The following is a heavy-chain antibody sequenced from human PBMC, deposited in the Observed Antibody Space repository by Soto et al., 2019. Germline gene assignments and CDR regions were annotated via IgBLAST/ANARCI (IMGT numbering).Heavy chain of an antibody. J-gene: IGHJ4*02. Sequence: QLQLQQSGPGLVKPSETLSLTCTVSGGAISSSSYYQGWIRQPPGKGLEWIGSIYYSGSTYDNPSLKRRVTIAVDTSKNQFSLKLSSVNAADTAVDYCARRSTEVTNLDYWFQGTLVTVSS. V-gene: IGHV4-39*01. CDR1: GGAISSSSYY. D-gene: IGHD4-17*01. CDR3: ARRSTEVTNLDY. CDR2: IYYSGST.